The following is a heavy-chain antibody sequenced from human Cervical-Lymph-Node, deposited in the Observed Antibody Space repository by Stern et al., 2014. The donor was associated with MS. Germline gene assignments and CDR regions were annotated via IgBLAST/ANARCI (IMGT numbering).Heavy chain of an antibody. CDR2: IIPIFGTA. D-gene: IGHD6-19*01. CDR1: GGTFSSYA. CDR3: ARGEKQWLSLWDY. Sequence: VQLVESGAGVEKPGSSVKVSCKASGGTFSSYAMSWVRQAPGQGLEWMGGIIPIFGTANYAQKFQGRVTITADESTSTAYMELSSLKSEDTAVYYCARGEKQWLSLWDYWGQGTLVTVSS. J-gene: IGHJ4*02. V-gene: IGHV1-69*01.